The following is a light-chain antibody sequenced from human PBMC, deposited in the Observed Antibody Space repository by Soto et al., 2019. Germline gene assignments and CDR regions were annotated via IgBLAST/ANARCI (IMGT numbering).Light chain of an antibody. Sequence: QSALTQPASVSESPGQSITISCTGTSGDVGDYNIVSWYQKHPGKAPKLVIYEVTKRPSGVSNRFSGSKSGNTASLTISGLQAEDEADYYCCSYASAGTCEVVFGGGTKLTVL. V-gene: IGLV2-23*02. CDR3: CSYASAGTCEVV. CDR2: EVT. CDR1: SGDVGDYNI. J-gene: IGLJ2*01.